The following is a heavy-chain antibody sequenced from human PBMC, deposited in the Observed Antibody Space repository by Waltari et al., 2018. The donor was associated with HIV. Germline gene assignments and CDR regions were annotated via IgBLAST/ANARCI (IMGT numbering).Heavy chain of an antibody. D-gene: IGHD3-10*01. CDR3: AREEAVTARGGIDV. V-gene: IGHV3-66*01. CDR1: GFTVGNNF. J-gene: IGHJ3*01. CDR2: IYSGGST. Sequence: EVQLVDSGGGLVQPGGSRRLSCAASGFTVGNNFMSWVRQAPGKGLEWVSVIYSGGSTYYADSVKGRFTISRDNSKNTLYLQMNSLRVEDTAVYYCAREEAVTARGGIDVWGQGTMVTVSS.